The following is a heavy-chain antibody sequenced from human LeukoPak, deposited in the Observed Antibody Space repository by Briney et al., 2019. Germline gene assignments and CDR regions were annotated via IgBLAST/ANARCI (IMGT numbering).Heavy chain of an antibody. J-gene: IGHJ4*02. Sequence: GGSLRLSCAASGFTFNSFGMSWVRQAPGKGLEWLSYISSSSSTIYYADSVRGRFTTSGDNAKNSLYLQINSLRADDTAVYYCARSHQRVGIEDYWGQGTPVTVSS. CDR2: ISSSSSTI. V-gene: IGHV3-48*04. D-gene: IGHD1-26*01. CDR3: ARSHQRVGIEDY. CDR1: GFTFNSFG.